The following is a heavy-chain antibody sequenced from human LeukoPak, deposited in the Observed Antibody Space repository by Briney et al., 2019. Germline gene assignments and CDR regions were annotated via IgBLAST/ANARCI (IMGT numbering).Heavy chain of an antibody. V-gene: IGHV4-59*08. CDR1: GASISDYY. CDR3: ARQYVDTAMVRVVDY. D-gene: IGHD5-18*01. Sequence: SETLSLTCNVSGASISDYYWSWIRQPPGKGLEWIGDIHYSGSTNYNPSLKSRVTISVDASKNQFSLKLSSVTAADTAVYYCARQYVDTAMVRVVDYWGQGTLVTVSS. CDR2: IHYSGST. J-gene: IGHJ4*02.